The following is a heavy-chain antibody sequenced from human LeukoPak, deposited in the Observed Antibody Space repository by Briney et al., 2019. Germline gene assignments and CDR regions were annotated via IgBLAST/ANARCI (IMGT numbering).Heavy chain of an antibody. V-gene: IGHV1-2*02. J-gene: IGHJ6*03. CDR2: INPNSGGT. CDR1: GYTFTGYY. Sequence: GASVKVSCKASGYTFTGYYMHWGRQAPGQGLEWRGWINPNSGGTNYAQKFQGRVTMTRDTSISTAYMELSRLRSDDTAVYYCARVVVTMVRGVIIPDYYYYYMDVWGKGTTVTVSS. D-gene: IGHD3-10*01. CDR3: ARVVVTMVRGVIIPDYYYYYMDV.